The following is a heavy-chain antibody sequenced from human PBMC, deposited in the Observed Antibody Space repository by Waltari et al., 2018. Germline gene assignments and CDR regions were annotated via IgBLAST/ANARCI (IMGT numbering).Heavy chain of an antibody. CDR1: GFIFSSYD. J-gene: IGHJ5*02. CDR2: ISGSGSKI. V-gene: IGHV3-23*01. D-gene: IGHD2-2*01. CDR3: AKGPAARTNWFDP. Sequence: EVQLLESGGGWVQPGGSLRLSCAASGFIFSSYDMSWFRQAPGKGLEWVSGISGSGSKIHYADSVRGRFTISRDNSKNTVYLQMNSLRAEDTAVYYCAKGPAARTNWFDPWGQGTLVTVSS.